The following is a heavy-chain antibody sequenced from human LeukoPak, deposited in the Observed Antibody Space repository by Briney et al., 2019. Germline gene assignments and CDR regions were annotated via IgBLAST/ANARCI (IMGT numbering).Heavy chain of an antibody. Sequence: SETLSLTCTVSGGSISSGDYYWSWIRQPPGKGLEWIGYIYYSGSTYYNPSLKRRVTISVDTSKNQFSLKLSSVTAADTAVYYCAREESRDGYNHWDYWGQGTLVTVSS. D-gene: IGHD5-24*01. CDR2: IYYSGST. CDR3: AREESRDGYNHWDY. CDR1: GGSISSGDYY. J-gene: IGHJ4*02. V-gene: IGHV4-30-4*01.